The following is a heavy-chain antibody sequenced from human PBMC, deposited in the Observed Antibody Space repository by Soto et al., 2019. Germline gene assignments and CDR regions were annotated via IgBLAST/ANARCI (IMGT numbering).Heavy chain of an antibody. CDR3: AKHAAAAAPDY. V-gene: IGHV3-30-3*02. J-gene: IGHJ4*02. Sequence: GGSLRLSCAASGFTFSSYAMHWVRQAPGKGLEWVAVISYDGSNKYYADSVKGRFTISRDNSKNTLYLQMNSLRAEDTAVYYCAKHAAAAAPDYWGQGTQVTSPQ. D-gene: IGHD6-13*01. CDR2: ISYDGSNK. CDR1: GFTFSSYA.